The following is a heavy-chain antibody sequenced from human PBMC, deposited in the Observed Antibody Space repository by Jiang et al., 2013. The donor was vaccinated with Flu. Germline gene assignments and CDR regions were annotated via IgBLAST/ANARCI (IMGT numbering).Heavy chain of an antibody. CDR1: GGSISSYY. CDR2: IYTSGST. V-gene: IGHV4-4*07. J-gene: IGHJ4*02. CDR3: ARDRGYCSGGSCYIWNYYFDY. Sequence: LLKPSETLSLTCAVSGGSISSYYWSWIRQPAGKGLEWIGRIYTSGSTNYNPSLKSRVTMSVDTSKNQFSLKLSSVTAADTAVYYCARDRGYCSGGSCYIWNYYFDYWGQGTLVTVSS. D-gene: IGHD2-15*01.